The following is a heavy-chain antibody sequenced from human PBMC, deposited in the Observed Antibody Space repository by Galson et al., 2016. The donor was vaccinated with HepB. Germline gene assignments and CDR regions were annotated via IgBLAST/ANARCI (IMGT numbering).Heavy chain of an antibody. CDR1: GDSISTGKNY. V-gene: IGHV4-39*01. D-gene: IGHD6-19*01. Sequence: SETLSLTCSVSGDSISTGKNYWTWIRQAPGKPLEWIGTTYYDAGTFYSPSLKGRVTISLDASKNQASLRMTSLTVADTSVYFCARQGGSGGSLDFWGPGKLVTVSS. CDR3: ARQGGSGGSLDF. CDR2: TYYDAGT. J-gene: IGHJ4*02.